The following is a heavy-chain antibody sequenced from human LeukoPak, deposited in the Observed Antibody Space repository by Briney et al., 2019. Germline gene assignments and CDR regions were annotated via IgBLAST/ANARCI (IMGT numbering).Heavy chain of an antibody. J-gene: IGHJ4*02. D-gene: IGHD6-13*01. CDR3: AKCSSSWSSPYFDY. V-gene: IGHV3-66*01. CDR2: IYSGGST. CDR1: GFTASSNY. Sequence: GGSLRLSCAASGFTASSNYISWVRQAPGKGLGWVSVIYSGGSTYYADSVKGRFTISRDNSKNTLYLQMNSLRAEDTAVHYCAKCSSSWSSPYFDYWGQGTLVTVSS.